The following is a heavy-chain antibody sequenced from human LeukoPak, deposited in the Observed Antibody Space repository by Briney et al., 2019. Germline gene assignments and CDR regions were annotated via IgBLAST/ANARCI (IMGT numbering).Heavy chain of an antibody. CDR1: GYTFISYG. D-gene: IGHD6-19*01. CDR2: ISANNGNT. Sequence: ASVKVSCKASGYTFISYGITWVRQAPGQGLEWMGLISANNGNTNYAQKLQGRVTMTTDTSTSTAYMELRSLRSDDTAVYYCARGGETSGWFYYGMDVWGQGTTVTVSS. V-gene: IGHV1-18*01. J-gene: IGHJ6*02. CDR3: ARGGETSGWFYYGMDV.